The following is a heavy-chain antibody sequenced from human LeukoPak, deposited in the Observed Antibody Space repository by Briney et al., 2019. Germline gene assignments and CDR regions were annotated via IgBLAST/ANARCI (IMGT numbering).Heavy chain of an antibody. CDR1: GGSISSYY. J-gene: IGHJ4*02. Sequence: SETLSLTCTVSGGSISSYYWSWIRQPPGKGLEWIGYIYYSGSTNYNPSLKSRVTISVDTSKNQFSLKLSSVTAADTAVYYCARRGWNTELFEYWGQGTLVTVSS. CDR3: ARRGWNTELFEY. D-gene: IGHD3-10*01. V-gene: IGHV4-59*01. CDR2: IYYSGST.